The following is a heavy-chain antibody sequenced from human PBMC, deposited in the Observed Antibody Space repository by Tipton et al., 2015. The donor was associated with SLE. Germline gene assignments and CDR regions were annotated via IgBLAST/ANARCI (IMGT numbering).Heavy chain of an antibody. CDR1: GGSFSGYY. CDR2: IYTSGST. Sequence: TLSLTCAVYGGSFSGYYWSWIRQPPGKGLEWIGYIYTSGSTNYNPSLKSRVTISVDTSKNQFSLKLSSVTAADTAVYYCARRDAFDIWGQGTMVTVSS. V-gene: IGHV4-4*08. CDR3: ARRDAFDI. J-gene: IGHJ3*02.